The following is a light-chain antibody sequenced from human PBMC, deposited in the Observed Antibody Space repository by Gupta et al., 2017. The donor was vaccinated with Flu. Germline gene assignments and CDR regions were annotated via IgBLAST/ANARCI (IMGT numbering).Light chain of an antibody. CDR1: QSVSSY. V-gene: IGKV3-11*01. CDR3: QQRSNWPPLT. CDR2: DAS. J-gene: IGKJ4*01. Sequence: EIVLTQSPATLSLSPGERATLSCMASQSVSSYLAWYQQKPGQAPRLLIYDASNRATGIPARFSGSGSGTDFTLTISSLGPEDFAVYYCQQRSNWPPLTFGGWTKVEIK.